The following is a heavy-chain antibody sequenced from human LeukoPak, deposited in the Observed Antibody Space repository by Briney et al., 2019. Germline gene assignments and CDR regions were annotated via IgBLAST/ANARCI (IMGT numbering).Heavy chain of an antibody. D-gene: IGHD3-22*01. Sequence: SETLSLTCAVSSGSMSSYYWSWIRQPPGKGPEWIGYIYYTGVTNYSPPLKRRLTISLDTAMKQFSLNLRSVTAADTAMYYCVRGGSGYPLDYWGQGTLVTVSS. CDR2: IYYTGVT. V-gene: IGHV4-59*01. CDR3: VRGGSGYPLDY. CDR1: SGSMSSYY. J-gene: IGHJ4*02.